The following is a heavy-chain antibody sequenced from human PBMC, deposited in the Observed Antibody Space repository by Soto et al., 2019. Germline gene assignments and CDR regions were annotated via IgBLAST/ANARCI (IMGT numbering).Heavy chain of an antibody. J-gene: IGHJ3*02. D-gene: IGHD6-6*01. Sequence: QVQLVQSGAEVKKPGASVKVSCKASGYTFTSYYMHWVRQAPGQGLEWMGIINPSGGSTSYAQKFQGRVTMTRDTSTSTVYMELSSLRSEDTAVYYCARVRELYSSSAGWDAFDIWGQGTMVTVSS. CDR3: ARVRELYSSSAGWDAFDI. CDR2: INPSGGST. V-gene: IGHV1-46*03. CDR1: GYTFTSYY.